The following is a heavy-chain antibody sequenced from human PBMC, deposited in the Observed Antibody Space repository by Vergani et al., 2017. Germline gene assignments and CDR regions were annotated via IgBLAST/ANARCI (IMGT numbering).Heavy chain of an antibody. Sequence: QVQLVQSGAEVKKPGSSVKVSCKASGGTFSKYTISWVRQAPGQGLEWMGRIIPIFGTRNYAQKFQGRVTIAADESTSTAYMELSSLRSEDTAVYYCKYYYDTRDYYRFDYWGQGTLVTVSS. V-gene: IGHV1-69*13. CDR3: KYYYDTRDYYRFDY. CDR1: GGTFSKYT. CDR2: IIPIFGTR. D-gene: IGHD3-22*01. J-gene: IGHJ4*02.